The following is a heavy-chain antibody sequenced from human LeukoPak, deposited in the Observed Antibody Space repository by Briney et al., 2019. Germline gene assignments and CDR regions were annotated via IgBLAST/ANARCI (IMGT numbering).Heavy chain of an antibody. CDR2: IRRGSNGYTT. V-gene: IGHV3-72*01. Sequence: GGSLRLSCAASGFSFSDYILDWVSQAPGKGLEWVGRIRRGSNGYTTEYAASVKGRFIISRDDSQNSLYLHMNSLKTEDTAVYHCTRDGGEGGNSAFDIWGQGTMVTVSS. CDR1: GFSFSDYI. J-gene: IGHJ3*02. CDR3: TRDGGEGGNSAFDI. D-gene: IGHD4-23*01.